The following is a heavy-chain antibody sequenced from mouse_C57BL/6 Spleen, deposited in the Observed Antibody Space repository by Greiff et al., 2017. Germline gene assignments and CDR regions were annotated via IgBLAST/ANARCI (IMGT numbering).Heavy chain of an antibody. V-gene: IGHV1-15*01. CDR2: LDPETGGT. CDR3: TSYY. Sequence: VQLQQSGAELVRPGASVTLSCKASGYTFTDYEMHWVKQTPVHGLEWIGALDPETGGTAYNQKFKSKAILTADKSSSTAYMELRSLTSEDSAVYYCTSYYWGQGTTLTVSS. CDR1: GYTFTDYE. J-gene: IGHJ2*01.